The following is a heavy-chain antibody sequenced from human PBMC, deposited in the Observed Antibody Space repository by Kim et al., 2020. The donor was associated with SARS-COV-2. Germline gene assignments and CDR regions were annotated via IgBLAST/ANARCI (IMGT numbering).Heavy chain of an antibody. Sequence: SQKFHDRVTVTRDTSASTAYMELSSLRSEDTAVYYCARFFGSGSYSDAFDIWGQGTMVTVSS. D-gene: IGHD3-10*01. CDR3: ARFFGSGSYSDAFDI. J-gene: IGHJ3*02. V-gene: IGHV1-3*01.